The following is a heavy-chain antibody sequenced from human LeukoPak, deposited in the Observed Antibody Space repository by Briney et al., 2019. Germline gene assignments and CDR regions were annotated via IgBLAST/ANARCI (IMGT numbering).Heavy chain of an antibody. CDR1: GYTFTSYG. Sequence: GASVKVSCKASGYTFTSYGISWVRQAPGQGLEWMGWISAYNGNTNYAQKLQGRVTMTTDTSTSTAYMELRSLRSDDTAVYYCARAYNNYGPYYYGMDVWGQGTTVTVSS. CDR3: ARAYNNYGPYYYGMDV. V-gene: IGHV1-18*01. CDR2: ISAYNGNT. D-gene: IGHD4-4*01. J-gene: IGHJ6*02.